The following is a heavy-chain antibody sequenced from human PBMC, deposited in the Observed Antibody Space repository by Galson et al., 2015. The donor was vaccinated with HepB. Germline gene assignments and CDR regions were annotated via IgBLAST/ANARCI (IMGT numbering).Heavy chain of an antibody. V-gene: IGHV3-30*04. CDR1: GFTFSSYA. CDR3: AREGLGRLNDY. Sequence: SLRLSCAASGFTFSSYAMHWVRQAPGKGLEWVALISYDGSDKYSADSVKGRFTISRDDSKNTMYLQMNSLRIEDTAVYYCAREGLGRLNDYWGQGTLVTVSS. CDR2: ISYDGSDK. D-gene: IGHD7-27*01. J-gene: IGHJ4*02.